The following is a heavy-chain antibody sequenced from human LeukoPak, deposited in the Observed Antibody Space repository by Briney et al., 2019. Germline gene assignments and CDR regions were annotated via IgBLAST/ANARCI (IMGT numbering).Heavy chain of an antibody. J-gene: IGHJ3*02. CDR2: ISGSGGSA. Sequence: GGSLRLSCAASGFTFSSYAMSWVRQAPGKGLEWVSAISGSGGSAYYADSVKGRFTISRDNAKNSLYLQMNSLRAEDTAVYYCARDHHRRLYDSQARNTFDIWGQGTMVTVSS. CDR3: ARDHHRRLYDSQARNTFDI. V-gene: IGHV3-23*01. CDR1: GFTFSSYA. D-gene: IGHD3-22*01.